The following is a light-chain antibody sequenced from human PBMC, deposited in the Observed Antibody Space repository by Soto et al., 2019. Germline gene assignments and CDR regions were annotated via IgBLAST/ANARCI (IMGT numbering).Light chain of an antibody. Sequence: DIQMTQSPSSVSASVGDRVTITCRASQVINTYLAWYQQKPGGAPKLLIYAASTLQSGVPSRFSGSGSGTEFTLTVSSLQPEDFATYYCQQLNSYPLTFGPGTKVDIK. V-gene: IGKV1-9*01. CDR2: AAS. CDR3: QQLNSYPLT. J-gene: IGKJ3*01. CDR1: QVINTY.